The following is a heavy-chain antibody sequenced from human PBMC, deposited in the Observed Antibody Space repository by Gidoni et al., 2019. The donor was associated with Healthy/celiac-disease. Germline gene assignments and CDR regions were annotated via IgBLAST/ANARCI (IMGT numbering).Heavy chain of an antibody. CDR1: GYY. J-gene: IGHJ6*02. Sequence: GYYMHWVRQAPGQGLEWMGWINPNSGGTNYAQKFQGRVTMTRDTSISTAFMELSRLRSDDTAVYYCARDQLAGEGLRSMTTDHPKGPQDYYYDMDVWGQGTTVTVSS. CDR2: INPNSGGT. CDR3: ARDQLAGEGLRSMTTDHPKGPQDYYYDMDV. V-gene: IGHV1-2*02. D-gene: IGHD4-4*01.